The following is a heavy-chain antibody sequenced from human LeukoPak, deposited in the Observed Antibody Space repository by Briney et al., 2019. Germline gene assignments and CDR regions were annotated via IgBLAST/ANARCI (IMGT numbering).Heavy chain of an antibody. CDR2: ISGSGGST. CDR1: GFTFSNYA. CDR3: AKVLSSGWFIDYFDY. J-gene: IGHJ4*02. V-gene: IGHV3-23*01. D-gene: IGHD6-19*01. Sequence: PGGSLRLSCAASGFTFSNYAMSWVRQAPGKGLEWVSAISGSGGSTYYADSVKGRFTISRDNSKNTLYLQMNSLRAEDTAVYYCAKVLSSGWFIDYFDYWGQGTLVTVSS.